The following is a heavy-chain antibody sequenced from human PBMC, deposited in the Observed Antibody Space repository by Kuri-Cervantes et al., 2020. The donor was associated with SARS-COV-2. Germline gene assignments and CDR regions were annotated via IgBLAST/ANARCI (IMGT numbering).Heavy chain of an antibody. Sequence: SETLSLTCTVSGGSISSYYWSWIRQPPGKGLEWIGYIYYSGSTNYNPSLKSRVTISVDTSKNQFSLKLSSVTAADTAVYYCARSWEDYYGSGSYPTFGYWGQGTLVTVSS. V-gene: IGHV4-59*01. D-gene: IGHD3-10*01. CDR2: IYYSGST. CDR1: GGSISSYY. J-gene: IGHJ4*02. CDR3: ARSWEDYYGSGSYPTFGY.